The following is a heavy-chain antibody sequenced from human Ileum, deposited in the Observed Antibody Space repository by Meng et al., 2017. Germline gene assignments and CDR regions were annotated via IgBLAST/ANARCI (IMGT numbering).Heavy chain of an antibody. D-gene: IGHD1-26*01. CDR2: ISSSGTTR. CDR3: SREATTLPDY. CDR1: GFTFSSYE. J-gene: IGHJ4*02. Sequence: GESLKISCAASGFTFSSYEMNWVRQAPGKGLEWVSYISSSGTTRNYADSVKGRFTISRDNAENSLFLQMNSLRAEDTAVYYCSREATTLPDYWGQGTLVTVSS. V-gene: IGHV3-48*03.